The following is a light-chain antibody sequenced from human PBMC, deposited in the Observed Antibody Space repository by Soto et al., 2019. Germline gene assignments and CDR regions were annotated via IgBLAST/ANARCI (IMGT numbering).Light chain of an antibody. V-gene: IGKV3-11*01. CDR2: DVS. CDR3: QQRNYWQVT. Sequence: EIVLTQSPVTLSLSPGKRATPPSGPGRILTATLAWYQQKPGQAPRLLIYDVSNRATGIPARFSGSGSGTDFTLTISSLEPEDFAIYYCQQRNYWQVTFGQGTRLEIK. CDR1: RILTAT. J-gene: IGKJ5*01.